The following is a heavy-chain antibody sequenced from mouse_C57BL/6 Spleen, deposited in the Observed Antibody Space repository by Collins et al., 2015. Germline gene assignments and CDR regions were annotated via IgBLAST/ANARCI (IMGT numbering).Heavy chain of an antibody. CDR1: GYTFTSYW. Sequence: QVQLQQPGAELVMPGASVKLSCKASGYTFTSYWMHWVKQRPGQGLEWIGEIDPSDSYTNYNQKFKGKSTLIVDKSSSTAYMQLSSLTSEDSAVYYCARGGPWFAYWGQGTLVTVSA. CDR2: IDPSDSYT. J-gene: IGHJ3*01. CDR3: ARGGPWFAY. V-gene: IGHV1-69*01.